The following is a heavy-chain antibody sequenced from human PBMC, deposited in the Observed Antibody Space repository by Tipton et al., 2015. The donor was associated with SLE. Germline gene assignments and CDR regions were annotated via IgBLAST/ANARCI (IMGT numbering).Heavy chain of an antibody. Sequence: SLRLSCAASGFTFNSYSMNWVRQAPGKGLEWVSYISGSGGSTYYADSVKGRFTISRDNSKNTLYLQMNSLRAEDTAVYYCAKTIAAAGKGYFDLWGRGTLVTVSS. CDR3: AKTIAAAGKGYFDL. J-gene: IGHJ2*01. CDR1: GFTFNSYS. CDR2: ISGSGGST. V-gene: IGHV3-23*01. D-gene: IGHD6-13*01.